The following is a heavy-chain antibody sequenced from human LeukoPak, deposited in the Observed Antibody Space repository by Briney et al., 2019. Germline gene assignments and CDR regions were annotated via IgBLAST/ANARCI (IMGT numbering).Heavy chain of an antibody. CDR1: GYTFTSYD. CDR2: INPNSGGT. Sequence: ASVKVSCKASGYTFTSYDINWVRQAPGQGLEWMGWINPNSGGTNYAQKFQGRVTMTRDTSISTAYMELSRLRSDDTAVYYCARVGNPLVTVFAWFDPWGQGTLVTVSS. CDR3: ARVGNPLVTVFAWFDP. J-gene: IGHJ5*02. D-gene: IGHD3-3*01. V-gene: IGHV1-2*02.